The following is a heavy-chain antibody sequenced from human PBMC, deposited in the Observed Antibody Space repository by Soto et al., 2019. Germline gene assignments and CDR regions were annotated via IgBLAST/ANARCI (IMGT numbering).Heavy chain of an antibody. J-gene: IGHJ5*02. CDR3: ARDMSSSPHEYNWFDP. V-gene: IGHV3-30-3*01. D-gene: IGHD6-6*01. Sequence: QVQLVESGGGVVQPGRSLRLSCAASGFTFSSYAMHWVRQAPSKGLEWVAVISYDGSNKYYADSVKGRFTISRDNSKNTLYLQMNSLRAEDTAVYYCARDMSSSPHEYNWFDPWGQGTLVTVSS. CDR2: ISYDGSNK. CDR1: GFTFSSYA.